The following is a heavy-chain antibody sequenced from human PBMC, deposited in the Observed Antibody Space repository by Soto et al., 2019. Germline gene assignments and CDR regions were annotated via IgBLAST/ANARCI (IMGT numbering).Heavy chain of an antibody. CDR2: ISSSSSTI. V-gene: IGHV3-48*01. D-gene: IGHD3-3*01. J-gene: IGHJ6*03. CDR1: GFTFSSYS. Sequence: PGGSLRLSCAASGFTFSSYSMNWVRQAPGKGLEWVSYISSSSSTIYYADSVKGRFTISRDNAKNSLYLQMNSLRAEDTAVYYCASLNLGVVNNYYYYMDVWGKGTTVTVSS. CDR3: ASLNLGVVNNYYYYMDV.